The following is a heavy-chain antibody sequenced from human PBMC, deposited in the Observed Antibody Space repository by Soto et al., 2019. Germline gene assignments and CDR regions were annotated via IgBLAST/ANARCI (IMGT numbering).Heavy chain of an antibody. D-gene: IGHD3-16*01. CDR3: ARGQIVMLN. J-gene: IGHJ4*02. CDR1: GVSISTYY. V-gene: IGHV4-59*06. Sequence: SETLSLTCTVSGVSISTYYWSWIRQYPGRGLEWIGYISHNAVTWYNPSLQSRVNISIDQSANHFSLTLKSVTAADTAVYYCARGQIVMLNWGQGTLVTVSS. CDR2: ISHNAVT.